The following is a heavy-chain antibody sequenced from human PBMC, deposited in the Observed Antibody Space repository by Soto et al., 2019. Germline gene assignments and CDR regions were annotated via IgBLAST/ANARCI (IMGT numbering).Heavy chain of an antibody. J-gene: IGHJ3*02. CDR1: GGSFSGYY. V-gene: IGHV4-34*01. D-gene: IGHD3-16*02. Sequence: QVQLQQWGAGLLKPSETLSLTCAVYGGSFSGYYWSWIRQPPGKGLEWIGEINHSGSTNYNPSLKSRVTISVDTSKNQFSLKLSSVTAADTAVYYCARDGLYDYVWGSYRSDAFDIWGQGTMVTVSS. CDR3: ARDGLYDYVWGSYRSDAFDI. CDR2: INHSGST.